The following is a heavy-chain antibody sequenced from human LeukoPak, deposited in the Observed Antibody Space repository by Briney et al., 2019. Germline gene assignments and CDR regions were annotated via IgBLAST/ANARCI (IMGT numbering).Heavy chain of an antibody. D-gene: IGHD3-10*01. CDR1: GGSFSGYY. V-gene: IGHV4-34*01. J-gene: IGHJ6*03. CDR3: ARLTYGSGSYYEYYYYYYMDV. CDR2: INHSGST. Sequence: PSETLSLTCAVYGGSFSGYYWSWIRQPPGKGLEWIGEINHSGSTNYNPSLKSRVTISVDTSKNQFSLKLSSVTAAVTAVYYCARLTYGSGSYYEYYYYYYMDVWGKGTTVTISS.